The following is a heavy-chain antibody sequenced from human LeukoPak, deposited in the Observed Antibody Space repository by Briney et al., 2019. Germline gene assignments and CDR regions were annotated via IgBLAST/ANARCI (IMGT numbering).Heavy chain of an antibody. CDR1: GFSFSSYW. D-gene: IGHD3-9*01. CDR3: ARGDYDILTGRPPAYYYYGMDV. Sequence: GGSLRLSCAASGFSFSSYWMHWVREAPGKGLVWVSRINSDGSSTSYADSVKGRFTMSRDNAKNTLYLQMNSLRAEDTAVYYCARGDYDILTGRPPAYYYYGMDVWGQGTTVTVSS. J-gene: IGHJ6*02. CDR2: INSDGSST. V-gene: IGHV3-74*01.